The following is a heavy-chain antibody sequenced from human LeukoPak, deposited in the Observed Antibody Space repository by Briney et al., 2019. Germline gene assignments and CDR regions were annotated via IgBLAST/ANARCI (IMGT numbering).Heavy chain of an antibody. CDR3: ATKYSAGWLFDY. Sequence: GGSLRLSCAASGFTFSTYAMSWVRQAPGKGLEWVSSIDNDGSYIYYADSVKGRFTLSRDNAENSVHLQMISLRAEDTAVYYWATKYSAGWLFDYWGQGTLVTVSS. J-gene: IGHJ4*02. CDR1: GFTFSTYA. CDR2: IDNDGSYI. V-gene: IGHV3-21*01. D-gene: IGHD5-12*01.